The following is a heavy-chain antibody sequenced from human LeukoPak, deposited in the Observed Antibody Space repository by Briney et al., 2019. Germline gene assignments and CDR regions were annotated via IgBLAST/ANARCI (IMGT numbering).Heavy chain of an antibody. CDR3: ARPCSSTSCQFYDAFDI. CDR2: INPNSGGT. CDR1: GYTFTGYY. Sequence: ASVKVSCKASGYTFTGYYMHWVRQAPGQGLEWMGRINPNSGGTNYAQKFQGRVTMTRDTSISTAYMELGRLRSDDTAVYYCARPCSSTSCQFYDAFDIWGQGTMVTVSS. V-gene: IGHV1-2*06. J-gene: IGHJ3*02. D-gene: IGHD2-2*01.